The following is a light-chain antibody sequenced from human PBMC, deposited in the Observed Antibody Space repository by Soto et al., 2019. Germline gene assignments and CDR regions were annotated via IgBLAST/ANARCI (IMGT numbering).Light chain of an antibody. CDR3: QQRSNWPPGLT. CDR2: DAS. CDR1: QSVSSY. Sequence: EIVLTQSPGTVSLPPGERATLSCRASQSVSSYLAWYQQKPGQAPRLLIYDASNRATGIPARFSGSGFGTDFTLTISSLEPEDFAVYYCQQRSNWPPGLTFGGGTKVDI. J-gene: IGKJ4*01. V-gene: IGKV3-11*01.